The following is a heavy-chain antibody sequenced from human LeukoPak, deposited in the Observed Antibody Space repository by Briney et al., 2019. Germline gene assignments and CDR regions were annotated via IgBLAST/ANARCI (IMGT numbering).Heavy chain of an antibody. CDR1: GGSFSGYY. D-gene: IGHD5-24*01. Sequence: SETLSLTRAVYGGSFSGYYWSWIRQPPGKGLEWIGEINHSGSTNYNPSLKSRVTISVDTSKNQFSLKLSSVTAADTAVYYCARARGQLQMGIDPWGQGTLVTVSS. CDR2: INHSGST. CDR3: ARARGQLQMGIDP. V-gene: IGHV4-34*01. J-gene: IGHJ5*02.